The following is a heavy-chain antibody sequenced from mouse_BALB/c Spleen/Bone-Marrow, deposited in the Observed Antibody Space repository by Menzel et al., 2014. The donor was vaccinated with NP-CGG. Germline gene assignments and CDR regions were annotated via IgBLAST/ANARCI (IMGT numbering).Heavy chain of an antibody. V-gene: IGHV3-1*02. CDR3: AREGAYYRYNYAMDY. CDR2: IHNSGST. J-gene: IGHJ4*01. CDR1: GYSITSGYS. Sequence: ESGPDLVEPSLSLSLTCTVTGYSITSGYSWHWIRQFPGNKLEWMGYIHNSGSTNYNPSLKNRISITRDTSKNQFFLQLNSVTTEDTATYYCAREGAYYRYNYAMDYGGQGTSVTISS. D-gene: IGHD2-14*01.